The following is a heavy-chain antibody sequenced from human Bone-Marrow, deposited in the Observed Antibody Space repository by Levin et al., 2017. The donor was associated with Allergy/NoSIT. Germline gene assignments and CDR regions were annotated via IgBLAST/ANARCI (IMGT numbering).Heavy chain of an antibody. Sequence: SCAASGFTVSSNYMSWVRQAPGKGLEWVSVIYSGGSTYYADSVKGRFTISRDNSKNTLYLQMNSLRAEDTAVYYCVFRGIAAAVDYWGQGTLVTVSS. V-gene: IGHV3-53*01. CDR1: GFTVSSNY. D-gene: IGHD6-13*01. J-gene: IGHJ4*02. CDR2: IYSGGST. CDR3: VFRGIAAAVDY.